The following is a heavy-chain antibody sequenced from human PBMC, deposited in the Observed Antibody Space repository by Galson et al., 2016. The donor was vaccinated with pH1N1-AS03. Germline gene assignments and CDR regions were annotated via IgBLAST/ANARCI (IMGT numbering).Heavy chain of an antibody. CDR3: AKDHPAVAGAWFFQH. CDR2: IIGAGGVP. V-gene: IGHV3-23*01. D-gene: IGHD6-19*01. J-gene: IGHJ1*01. CDR1: GFTFSSYA. Sequence: SLRLSCAASGFTFSSYAMSWVRQAPGKGLEWVASIIGAGGVPYYAGSVKGRFAVSRDTSENTVYLQLDRLRAEDTAVYYCAKDHPAVAGAWFFQHWGLGTLVTVSA.